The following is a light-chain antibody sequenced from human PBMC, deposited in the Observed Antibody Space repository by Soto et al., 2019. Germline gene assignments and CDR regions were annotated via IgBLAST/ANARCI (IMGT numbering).Light chain of an antibody. CDR2: DAS. CDR3: QQRSNWPPKVT. CDR1: QTVSSY. V-gene: IGKV3-11*01. J-gene: IGKJ5*01. Sequence: EILLTQSPATPSLSPGERATPSCRASQTVSSYLAWYQQKPGQAPRLLIYDASNRATGIPARFSGSGSGTDFTLTISSLEPEDFAVYYCQQRSNWPPKVTFGQGTRLEIK.